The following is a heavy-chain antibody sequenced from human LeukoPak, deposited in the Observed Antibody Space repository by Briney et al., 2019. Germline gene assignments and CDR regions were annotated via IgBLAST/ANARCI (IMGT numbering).Heavy chain of an antibody. CDR1: GYTFTGYY. J-gene: IGHJ4*02. CDR2: INPNSGGT. CDR3: AREGGYSYGFSFDY. Sequence: ASVKVSCKASGYTFTGYYMHWVRQAPGQGLEWMGWINPNSGGTNYAQKFQGRVTMTRDTSISTAYMELSRLRSDDTAVYYCAREGGYSYGFSFDYWGQGTLVTVSS. D-gene: IGHD5-18*01. V-gene: IGHV1-2*02.